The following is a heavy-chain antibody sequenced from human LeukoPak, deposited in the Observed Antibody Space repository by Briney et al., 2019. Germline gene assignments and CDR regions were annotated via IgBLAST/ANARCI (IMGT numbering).Heavy chain of an antibody. D-gene: IGHD6-13*01. CDR3: VRVVTTCSGWYYFDN. Sequence: GGSLRLSCAASGFAITDHHMDWVRQAPGKGMEWVGRSQTTKPNSCTTEYAASVKGRFTISRDDSKNSLYLQLNSLKTEDTAVYYCVRVVTTCSGWYYFDNWGQGTLVTVSS. V-gene: IGHV3-72*01. CDR2: SQTTKPNSCTT. J-gene: IGHJ4*02. CDR1: GFAITDHH.